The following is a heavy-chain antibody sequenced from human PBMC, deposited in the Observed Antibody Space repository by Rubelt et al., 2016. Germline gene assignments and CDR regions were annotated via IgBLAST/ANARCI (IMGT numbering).Heavy chain of an antibody. D-gene: IGHD2-21*02. CDR2: IRGSGGST. Sequence: EVQLLESGGGLVQPGGSLRLSCAASGFTFSSYAMSWVRQAPGKGLEWVSAIRGSGGSTYYADSVKGRFTISRDNSKNTLYLQRNSLRAEDTAVYYCAKDEEYVVTAILDYWGQGTLVTVSS. V-gene: IGHV3-23*01. CDR1: GFTFSSYA. J-gene: IGHJ4*02. CDR3: AKDEEYVVTAILDY.